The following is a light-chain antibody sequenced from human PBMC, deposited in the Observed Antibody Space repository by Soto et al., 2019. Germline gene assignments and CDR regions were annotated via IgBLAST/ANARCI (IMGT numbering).Light chain of an antibody. V-gene: IGKV3-20*01. Sequence: ETVLTQSPGTLSLSPGERATLSCRASQSVNNDYLAWYQQRPGLAPRLLIFGASGRATGIPDRFSGSGSGTDFTLTISRLEPKAFAIYYCQQYGTSPLTFGGGTKVEIK. CDR2: GAS. J-gene: IGKJ4*01. CDR3: QQYGTSPLT. CDR1: QSVNNDY.